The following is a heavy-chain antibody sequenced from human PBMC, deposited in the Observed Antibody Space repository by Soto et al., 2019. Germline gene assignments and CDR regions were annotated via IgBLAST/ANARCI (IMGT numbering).Heavy chain of an antibody. D-gene: IGHD2-2*01. Sequence: GGSLRLSYADSGFTFSTYWMSWVRQAPGQGLEWVANIKQDGSEKYYVDSVKGRFTISRDNAKNSLYLQMNSLRAEDTAVYYCARDERGSTPLAYWGQGTLVTVSS. CDR1: GFTFSTYW. J-gene: IGHJ4*02. CDR2: IKQDGSEK. V-gene: IGHV3-7*03. CDR3: ARDERGSTPLAY.